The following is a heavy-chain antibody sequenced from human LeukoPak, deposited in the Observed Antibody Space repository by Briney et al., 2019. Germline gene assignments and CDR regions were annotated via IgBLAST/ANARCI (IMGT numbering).Heavy chain of an antibody. CDR3: ARERRIAAALPYYYYYYMDV. J-gene: IGHJ6*03. CDR1: GGSFSGYY. Sequence: PSETLSLTCAVYGGSFSGYYWSWIRQPPGKGLEWIGEINHSGSTNYNPSLKSRVTISVDTSKNQFSLKLSSVTAADTAVYYCARERRIAAALPYYYYYYMDVWGKGTTVTVSS. V-gene: IGHV4-34*01. CDR2: INHSGST. D-gene: IGHD6-13*01.